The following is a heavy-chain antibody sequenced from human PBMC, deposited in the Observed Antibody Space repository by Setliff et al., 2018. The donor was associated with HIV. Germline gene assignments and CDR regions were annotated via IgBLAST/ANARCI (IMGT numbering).Heavy chain of an antibody. CDR1: GGSFSDYY. V-gene: IGHV4-34*01. Sequence: SETLSLTCAVYGGSFSDYYWSWIRQPPGKGLEWIGEINHSGSTNYNPSLKSRVTISVDTSKNQFSLKLSSVTAADTAVYYCARGLTSVAGWGQGTLVTVSS. CDR3: ARGLTSVAG. CDR2: INHSGST. D-gene: IGHD6-19*01. J-gene: IGHJ4*02.